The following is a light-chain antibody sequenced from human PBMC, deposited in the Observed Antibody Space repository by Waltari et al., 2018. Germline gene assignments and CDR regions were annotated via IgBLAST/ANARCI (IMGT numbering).Light chain of an antibody. CDR3: QSFDSTNVV. CDR2: EYN. J-gene: IGLJ2*01. V-gene: IGLV6-57*02. Sequence: NFMLTQPHSVSESPGKTVTVSCTGSSGSIASNYVQWYQQRPGSAPTTVIYEYNQRPSGCPDRVAGSIDSSSNSASLTISGLKIEDDADYDCQSFDSTNVVFGGGTKLTVL. CDR1: SGSIASNY.